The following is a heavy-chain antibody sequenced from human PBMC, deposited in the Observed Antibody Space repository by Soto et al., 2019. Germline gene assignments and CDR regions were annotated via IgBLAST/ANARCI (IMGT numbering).Heavy chain of an antibody. CDR1: GFTFSSYA. CDR2: ISGSGGST. J-gene: IGHJ5*02. D-gene: IGHD2-15*01. V-gene: IGHV3-23*01. Sequence: GGSLRLSCAASGFTFSSYAMSWVRQAPGKGLEWVSAISGSGGSTYYADSVKGRFTISRDNSKNTLYLQMNSLRAEDTAVYYCAKARDNCSGGSCYPGVLWFDPWGQGTLVTSPQ. CDR3: AKARDNCSGGSCYPGVLWFDP.